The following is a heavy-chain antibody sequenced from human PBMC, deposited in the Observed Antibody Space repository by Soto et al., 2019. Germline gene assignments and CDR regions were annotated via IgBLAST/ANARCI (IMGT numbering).Heavy chain of an antibody. CDR1: GFTFSRDW. V-gene: IGHV3-7*01. Sequence: GALRLSCAASGFTFSRDWMSWVRQAPGKRLEWVANITPDGSEKYYVDSVKGRFTISRDNAKNSLYLEMKSLRAEDTAGYYCARVNDGRGKRGYYYYFCIDAGGKGTTVTVCS. CDR2: ITPDGSEK. J-gene: IGHJ6*03. CDR3: ARVNDGRGKRGYYYYFCIDA. D-gene: IGHD1-1*01.